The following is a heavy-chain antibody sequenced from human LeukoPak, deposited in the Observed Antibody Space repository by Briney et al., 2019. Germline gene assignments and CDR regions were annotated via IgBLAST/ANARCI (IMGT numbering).Heavy chain of an antibody. J-gene: IGHJ4*02. D-gene: IGHD5-18*01. CDR2: INSDGSDT. CDR1: GFTFSSRW. V-gene: IGHV3-74*01. Sequence: PGGSLRLSCAASGFTFSSRWMHWVRQAPGKGLVWVSHINSDGSDTSYADSVKGRFTISRDNDKKLLYLQMNSLRDDDTAVYYCARGESGYRFDYWGQGTLVTVSS. CDR3: ARGESGYRFDY.